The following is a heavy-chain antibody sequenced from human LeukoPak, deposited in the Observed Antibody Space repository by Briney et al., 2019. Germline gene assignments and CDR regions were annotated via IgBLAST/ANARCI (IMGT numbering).Heavy chain of an antibody. CDR3: ARGVAVAGIDY. Sequence: KPSETLSLTCTVSGGSVSSGSYYWSWIRQPPGKGLEWIGYIYYSVSTNYNPSLKSRVTISLDTSKNQFSLKLSSMTAADTAVYYCARGVAVAGIDYWAREPWSPSPQ. J-gene: IGHJ4*02. CDR1: GGSVSSGSYY. V-gene: IGHV4-61*01. CDR2: IYYSVST. D-gene: IGHD6-19*01.